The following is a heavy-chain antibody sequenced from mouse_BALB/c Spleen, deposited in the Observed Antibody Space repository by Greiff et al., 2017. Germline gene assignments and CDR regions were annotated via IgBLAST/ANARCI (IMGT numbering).Heavy chain of an antibody. CDR2: INSNGGST. CDR3: ARDRGYYRYDGFAY. CDR1: GFTFSSYG. D-gene: IGHD2-14*01. J-gene: IGHJ3*01. V-gene: IGHV5-6-3*01. Sequence: EVQLVESGGGLVQPGGSLKLSCAASGFTFSSYGMSWVRQTPDKRLELVATINSNGGSTYYPDSVKGRFTISRDNAKNTLYLQMSSLKSEDTAMYYCARDRGYYRYDGFAYWGQGTLVTVSA.